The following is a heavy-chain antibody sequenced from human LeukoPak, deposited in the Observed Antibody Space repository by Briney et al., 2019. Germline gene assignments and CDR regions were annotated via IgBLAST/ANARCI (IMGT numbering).Heavy chain of an antibody. V-gene: IGHV3-7*01. D-gene: IGHD6-6*01. CDR2: IKEDGSET. J-gene: IGHJ4*02. CDR3: ARGPNSNWSGLDF. Sequence: GGSLRLPCAASGLIFSNYWMTWVRQAPGKGLEWVANIKEDGSETYYVDSVKGRFTISRDNDKNTLYLQVNNLRAEDTAVYYCARGPNSNWSGLDFWGQGTLLTVSS. CDR1: GLIFSNYW.